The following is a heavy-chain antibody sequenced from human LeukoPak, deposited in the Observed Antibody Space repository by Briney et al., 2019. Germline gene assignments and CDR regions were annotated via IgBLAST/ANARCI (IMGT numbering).Heavy chain of an antibody. Sequence: SETLSLTCAVSGGSISSSNWWSWVRQPPGEGLEWIGEIYHSGSTNYNPSLKSRVTISVDKSKNQLSLKLSSVTAADTAVYYCARQRFTMRAYAGNWFDPWGQGTLVTVSS. CDR1: GGSISSSNW. V-gene: IGHV4-4*02. J-gene: IGHJ5*02. CDR2: IYHSGST. CDR3: ARQRFTMRAYAGNWFDP. D-gene: IGHD3-10*01.